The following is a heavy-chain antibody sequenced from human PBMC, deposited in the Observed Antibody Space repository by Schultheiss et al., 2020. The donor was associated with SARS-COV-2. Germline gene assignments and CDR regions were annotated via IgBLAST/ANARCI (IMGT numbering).Heavy chain of an antibody. Sequence: SETLSLTCTVSGGSISSYYWSWIRQPAGKGLEWIGRIYTSGSTNYNPSLKSRVTMSVDTSKNQFSLKLSSVTAADTAVYYCARARTIDSSGYWSAAFDNWGQGTLVTVSS. D-gene: IGHD3-22*01. CDR2: IYTSGST. CDR1: GGSISSYY. CDR3: ARARTIDSSGYWSAAFDN. V-gene: IGHV4-4*07. J-gene: IGHJ4*02.